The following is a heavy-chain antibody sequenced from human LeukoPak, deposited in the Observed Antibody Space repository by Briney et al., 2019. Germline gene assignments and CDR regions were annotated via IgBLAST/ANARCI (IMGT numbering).Heavy chain of an antibody. CDR3: AKEGYYYDSSGYNYYYGMDV. CDR2: ISYDGSNK. D-gene: IGHD3-22*01. Sequence: GMSLRLSCAASGFTFSSYGMHWVRQAPGKGLEWVAVISYDGSNKYYADSVKGRFTISRDNSKNTLYLQMNSLRAEDTAVYYCAKEGYYYDSSGYNYYYGMDVWGQGTTVTVSS. J-gene: IGHJ6*02. V-gene: IGHV3-30*18. CDR1: GFTFSSYG.